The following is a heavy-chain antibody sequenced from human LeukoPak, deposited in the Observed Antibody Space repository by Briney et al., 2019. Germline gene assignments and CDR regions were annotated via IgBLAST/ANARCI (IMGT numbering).Heavy chain of an antibody. V-gene: IGHV3-15*01. Sequence: GGSLRLSCAASGFTFSSAWMAWVRQAPGKGLEWVGHIKSKADGGTTDYAAPAKGRFTISRDDSKNTLSLQMNSLKYEDTAVYYCTTDPFMLDVYHFHYWGQGTLVTVSS. D-gene: IGHD5/OR15-5a*01. J-gene: IGHJ4*02. CDR1: GFTFSSAW. CDR2: IKSKADGGTT. CDR3: TTDPFMLDVYHFHY.